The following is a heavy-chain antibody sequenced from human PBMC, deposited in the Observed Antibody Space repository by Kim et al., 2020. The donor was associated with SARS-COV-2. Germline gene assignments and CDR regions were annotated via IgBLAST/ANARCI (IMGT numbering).Heavy chain of an antibody. CDR3: ASKGNAFFI. Sequence: GGSLRLSCAASGFTCSSYWMSWVRQAPGKGLEWVAHIKEDGGEKSYVYSVTGRVTISRDNANNSLSLQMNSLRVEAKAVYYCASKGNAFFISGQGTMVTV. V-gene: IGHV3-7*05. CDR2: IKEDGGEK. CDR1: GFTCSSYW. J-gene: IGHJ3*02.